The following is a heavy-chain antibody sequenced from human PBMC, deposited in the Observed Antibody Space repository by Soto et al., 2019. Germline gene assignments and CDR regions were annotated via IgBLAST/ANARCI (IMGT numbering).Heavy chain of an antibody. CDR1: GFTFSSYS. D-gene: IGHD1-26*01. CDR3: AKTGQVGPTTSLAS. CDR2: ISGNSGST. J-gene: IGHJ5*02. V-gene: IGHV3-23*01. Sequence: EVQLLESGGGLVQPGGSLRLSCAASGFTFSSYSMIWVRQAPGKGLEWVSGISGNSGSTYYADSVKGRFTISIQNSQNTVYLPMNPLRAADTAVFYCAKTGQVGPTTSLASWGQGNLVTVSS.